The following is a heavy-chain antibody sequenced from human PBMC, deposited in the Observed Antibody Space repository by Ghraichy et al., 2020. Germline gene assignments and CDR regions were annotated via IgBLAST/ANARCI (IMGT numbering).Heavy chain of an antibody. V-gene: IGHV3-23*01. CDR2: ISGSGGST. Sequence: GESLNISCAASGFTFSSYAMSWVRQAPGKGLEWVSAISGSGGSTYYADSVKGRFTISRDNSKNTLYLQMNSLRAKDTAVYYCAKDLSGRGAVGHFDYWGQGTLVTVSS. J-gene: IGHJ4*02. CDR3: AKDLSGRGAVGHFDY. CDR1: GFTFSSYA. D-gene: IGHD3-9*01.